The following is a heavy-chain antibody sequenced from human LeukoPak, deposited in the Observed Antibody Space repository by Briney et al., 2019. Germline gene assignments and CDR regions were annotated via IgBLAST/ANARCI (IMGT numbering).Heavy chain of an antibody. CDR3: ARDCKCDYDAVDY. V-gene: IGHV3-30-3*01. CDR1: GFTFSGYA. CDR2: ISYDGSNK. J-gene: IGHJ4*02. Sequence: GGSLRLSCAASGFTFSGYAMHWVRQAPGKGLEWVAVISYDGSNKYYADSVKGRFTISRDNSKNTLYLQMNSLRAEDTAVYYCARDCKCDYDAVDYWGQGTLVTVSS. D-gene: IGHD5-12*01.